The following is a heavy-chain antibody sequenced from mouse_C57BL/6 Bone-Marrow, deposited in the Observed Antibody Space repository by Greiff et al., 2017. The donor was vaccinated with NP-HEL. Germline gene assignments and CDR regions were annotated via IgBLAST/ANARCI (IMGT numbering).Heavy chain of an antibody. Sequence: VQLQQSGAELVRPGASVKLSCTASGFNIKDDYMHWVKQRPEQGLEWIGWIDPENGDTEYASKFQGKATITADTSSNTAYLQLSSLTSEDTAVYYCTTRTTVVDYYAMDYWGQGTSVTVSS. J-gene: IGHJ4*01. V-gene: IGHV14-4*01. D-gene: IGHD1-1*01. CDR2: IDPENGDT. CDR3: TTRTTVVDYYAMDY. CDR1: GFNIKDDY.